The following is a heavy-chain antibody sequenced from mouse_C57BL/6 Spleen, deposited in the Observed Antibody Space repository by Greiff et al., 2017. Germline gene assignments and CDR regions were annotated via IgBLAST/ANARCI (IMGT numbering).Heavy chain of an antibody. Sequence: QVQLQQSGAELVRPGASVTLSCKASGYTFTDYEMHWVKQTPVHGLEWIGAIDPETGGPAYNQKFKGKAILTADNSSSTAYMELRILTSEDSSVYYCTRSDYGSSHGFDDGGQGTTLTVSA. CDR3: TRSDYGSSHGFDD. J-gene: IGHJ2*01. CDR2: IDPETGGP. D-gene: IGHD1-1*01. CDR1: GYTFTDYE. V-gene: IGHV1-15*01.